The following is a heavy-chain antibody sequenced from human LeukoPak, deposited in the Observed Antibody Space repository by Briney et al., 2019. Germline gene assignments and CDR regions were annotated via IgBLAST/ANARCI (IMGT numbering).Heavy chain of an antibody. D-gene: IGHD3-3*01. CDR3: ARDQYAIFGVVIRGPYCYYGMDV. Sequence: ASVKVSCKASGYTFTSYGISWVRQAPGQGLEWMGWISAYNGNTNYAQELQGRVTMTTDTSTSTAYMELRSLRSDDTAVYYCARDQYAIFGVVIRGPYCYYGMDVWGQGTTVTVSS. J-gene: IGHJ6*02. V-gene: IGHV1-18*01. CDR2: ISAYNGNT. CDR1: GYTFTSYG.